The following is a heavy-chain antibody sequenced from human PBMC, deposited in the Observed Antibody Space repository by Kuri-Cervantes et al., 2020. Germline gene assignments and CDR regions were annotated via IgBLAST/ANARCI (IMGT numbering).Heavy chain of an antibody. CDR3: AKDGEYNYYDSSGRNWFDP. J-gene: IGHJ5*02. CDR2: ISGSGVSS. D-gene: IGHD3-22*01. Sequence: GESLKISCAASRFTFNSYAMTWVRQAPGKGLEWVSAISGSGVSSFYADSVKGRFTISRDNSKNTLYLQMDSLRAEDTAVYYCAKDGEYNYYDSSGRNWFDPWGQGTLVTVSS. V-gene: IGHV3-23*01. CDR1: RFTFNSYA.